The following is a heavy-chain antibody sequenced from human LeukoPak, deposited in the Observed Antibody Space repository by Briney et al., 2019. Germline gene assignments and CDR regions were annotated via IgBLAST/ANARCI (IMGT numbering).Heavy chain of an antibody. D-gene: IGHD2-2*01. CDR1: GYTFTSYG. CDR2: ISAYNGNT. J-gene: IGHJ3*02. V-gene: IGHV1-18*01. CDR3: ATDRLGCSSTSCYRPGDAFDI. Sequence: ASVKVSCKASGYTFTSYGISWVRQAPGQGLEWMGWISAYNGNTNYAQKLQGRVTMTTDTSTSTAYMELRSLRSDDTAVYYCATDRLGCSSTSCYRPGDAFDIWGQGTMATVSS.